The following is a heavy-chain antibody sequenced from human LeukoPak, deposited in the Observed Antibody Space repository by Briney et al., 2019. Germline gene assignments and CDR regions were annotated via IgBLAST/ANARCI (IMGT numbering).Heavy chain of an antibody. J-gene: IGHJ2*01. Sequence: PSDTLSLTCTVSGGSISSYYWSWIRQPPGKGLEWIGYIYYSGSTNYNPSLKSRVTISVDTSKNQFSLKLSSVTAADTAVYYCARGFGWGSALYWYFDLWGRGTLVTVSS. CDR2: IYYSGST. D-gene: IGHD7-27*01. CDR1: GGSISSYY. V-gene: IGHV4-59*01. CDR3: ARGFGWGSALYWYFDL.